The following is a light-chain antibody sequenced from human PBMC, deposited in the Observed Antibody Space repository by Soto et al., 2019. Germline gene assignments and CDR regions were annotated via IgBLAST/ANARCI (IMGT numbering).Light chain of an antibody. CDR1: QGVSSW. CDR2: AAS. V-gene: IGKV1D-12*01. J-gene: IGKJ4*01. Sequence: DIQMTQSPSSVSASVGDGVTITCRASQGVSSWLAWYQQKPGKAPKLLISAASSLQSGVPSRFSGSGSGIDFTLTINGLQPEDFASYYCQQTMSFPFTFGGGTKVENK. CDR3: QQTMSFPFT.